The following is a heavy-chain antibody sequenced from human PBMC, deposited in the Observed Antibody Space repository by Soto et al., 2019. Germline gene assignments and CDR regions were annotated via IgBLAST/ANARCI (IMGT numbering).Heavy chain of an antibody. V-gene: IGHV3-30-3*01. CDR1: GFTFSSYA. J-gene: IGHJ4*02. CDR2: ISYDGSNK. Sequence: QVQLVESGGGVVQPGRSLRLSCAASGFTFSSYAMHWVRQAPGKGLEWVAVISYDGSNKYYADSVKGRFTISRDNSKNTLYLQMNSLRAEDTAVYYCARDWQWPNYWGQGTLVTVSS. CDR3: ARDWQWPNY. D-gene: IGHD6-19*01.